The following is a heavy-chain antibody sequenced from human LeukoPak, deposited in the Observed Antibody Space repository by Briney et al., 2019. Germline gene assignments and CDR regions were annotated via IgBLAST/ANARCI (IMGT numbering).Heavy chain of an antibody. D-gene: IGHD6-13*01. J-gene: IGHJ1*01. CDR3: ARGRLGQQPTLAEYFQH. CDR1: GFTFSSYS. V-gene: IGHV3-48*04. CDR2: ISSSSSTI. Sequence: GGSLRLSCAASGFTFSSYSMNWVRQAPGKGLEWFSYISSSSSTIYYADSVKGRFTISRDNAKNSLYLQMNSLRAEDTAVYYCARGRLGQQPTLAEYFQHWGQGTLVTVSS.